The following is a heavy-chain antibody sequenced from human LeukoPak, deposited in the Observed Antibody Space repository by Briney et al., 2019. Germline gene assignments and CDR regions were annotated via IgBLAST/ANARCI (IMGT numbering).Heavy chain of an antibody. CDR1: GFTFSNYW. CDR3: AKDLHHGSADY. D-gene: IGHD2-2*03. Sequence: GGSLRPSCAASGFTFSNYWMHWVRQDPGKGLVWVSFINPDGSTTNYADSVKGRFTISRDNAKNALYLQMNSLRAEDTAVYYCAKDLHHGSADYWGQGTLVTVSS. J-gene: IGHJ4*02. CDR2: INPDGSTT. V-gene: IGHV3-74*01.